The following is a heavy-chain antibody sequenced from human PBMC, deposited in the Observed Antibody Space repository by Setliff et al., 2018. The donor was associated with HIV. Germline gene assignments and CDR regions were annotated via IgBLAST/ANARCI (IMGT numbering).Heavy chain of an antibody. J-gene: IGHJ4*02. Sequence: SVKVSCKASGYTFTGYYMHWVRQAPGQGLEWMGGIIPIFGTANYAQKFQGRVTITTDESTSTAYMELSSLRSEDTAVYYCARVADRYYYGSGSQYYFDYWGQGTLVTVSS. CDR2: IIPIFGTA. D-gene: IGHD3-10*01. V-gene: IGHV1-69*05. CDR1: GYTFTGYY. CDR3: ARVADRYYYGSGSQYYFDY.